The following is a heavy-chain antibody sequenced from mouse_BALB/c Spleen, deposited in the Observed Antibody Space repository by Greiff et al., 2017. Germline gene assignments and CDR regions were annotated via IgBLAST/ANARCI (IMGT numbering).Heavy chain of an antibody. Sequence: QVQLQQSGAELVRPGTSVKVSCTASGYAFTNYLIEWVKQRPGQGLEWIGVINPGSGGTNYNEKFKGKATLTADKSSSTAYMQLSSRTSDDAAVYFCARGARGYAMDYWGQGTSVTVSS. J-gene: IGHJ4*01. CDR2: INPGSGGT. V-gene: IGHV1-54*01. CDR1: GYAFTNYL. D-gene: IGHD3-3*01. CDR3: ARGARGYAMDY.